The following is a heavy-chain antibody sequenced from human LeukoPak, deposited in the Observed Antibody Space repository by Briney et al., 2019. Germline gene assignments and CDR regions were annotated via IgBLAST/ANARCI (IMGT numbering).Heavy chain of an antibody. CDR3: ARDGGWIFGVADYFDY. CDR1: GYTFTSYY. CDR2: INPSGGST. D-gene: IGHD3-3*01. J-gene: IGHJ4*02. Sequence: ASVKVSCKASGYTFTSYYMHWVRQAPGQGLEWMGIINPSGGSTSYAQKFQGRVTMTRDTSTSTVYMELSSLRSEDTAVYYCARDGGWIFGVADYFDYWGQGTLVTVSS. V-gene: IGHV1-46*01.